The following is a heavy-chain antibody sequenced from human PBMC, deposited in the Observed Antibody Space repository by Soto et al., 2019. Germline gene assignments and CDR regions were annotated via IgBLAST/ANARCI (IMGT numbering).Heavy chain of an antibody. CDR3: AKARYDFWSGLSRNWFDP. D-gene: IGHD3-3*01. J-gene: IGHJ5*02. CDR1: GFTFSSYA. Sequence: GGSLRLSCAASGFTFSSYAMSWVRQAPGKGLEWVSAISGSGGSTDYADSVKGRFTISRDNSKNTLYLQMNSLRAEDTAVYYCAKARYDFWSGLSRNWFDPWGQGTLVTVSS. CDR2: ISGSGGST. V-gene: IGHV3-23*01.